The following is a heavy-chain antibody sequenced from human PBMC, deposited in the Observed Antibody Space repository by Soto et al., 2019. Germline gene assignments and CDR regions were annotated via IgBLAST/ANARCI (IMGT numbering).Heavy chain of an antibody. J-gene: IGHJ4*02. D-gene: IGHD6-19*01. Sequence: SETLSLTCTVSGGSISSGDYYWSWIRQPPGKGLEWIGYIYYSGSTYYNPSLKSRVTISVDTSKNQFSLKLSSVTAADTAVYYCARVQDSSGWYFDYWGQGTLVTVSS. CDR2: IYYSGST. CDR1: GGSISSGDYY. CDR3: ARVQDSSGWYFDY. V-gene: IGHV4-30-4*01.